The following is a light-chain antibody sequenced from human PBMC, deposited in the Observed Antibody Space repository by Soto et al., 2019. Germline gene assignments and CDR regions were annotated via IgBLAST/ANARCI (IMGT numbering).Light chain of an antibody. V-gene: IGLV2-23*02. Sequence: QSALTQPASVSGSPGQSITISCTGTSSDVGSYNLVSWYQQHPGKAPKLMIYEVSKRPSGVSNRFSGSKSGNTASLTISGLQADDEADYYCCSYAGSSTLVFGVGTKLTVL. CDR1: SSDVGSYNL. CDR3: CSYAGSSTLV. CDR2: EVS. J-gene: IGLJ2*01.